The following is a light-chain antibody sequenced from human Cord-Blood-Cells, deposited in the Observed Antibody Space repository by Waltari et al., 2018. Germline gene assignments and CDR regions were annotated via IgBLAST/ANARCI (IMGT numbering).Light chain of an antibody. CDR3: QSYDSSLSGSV. V-gene: IGLV1-40*01. J-gene: IGLJ3*02. CDR1: SSNIGAGYD. CDR2: GNI. Sequence: QSVLTQPPSVSGAPGQRVTISCTGSSSNIGAGYDGPWYQQLPGTAPKLLIYGNINRPSGVPDRFSGSKSGTSASLAITGLQAEDEADYYCQSYDSSLSGSVFGGGTKLTVL.